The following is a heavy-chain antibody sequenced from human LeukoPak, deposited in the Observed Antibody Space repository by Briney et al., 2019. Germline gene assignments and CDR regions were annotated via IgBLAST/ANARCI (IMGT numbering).Heavy chain of an antibody. CDR2: INHSGST. D-gene: IGHD2-2*01. Sequence: SETLSLTCAVYGGSFSGYYWSWIRQPPGKGREGIGEINHSGSTNYNPSLKSRGTISVDTSKNQFSLKLSSVTAADTAVYYCARGSNIVVVPAAMAGYLDWFDPWGQGTLVTVSS. CDR3: ARGSNIVVVPAAMAGYLDWFDP. CDR1: GGSFSGYY. V-gene: IGHV4-34*01. J-gene: IGHJ5*02.